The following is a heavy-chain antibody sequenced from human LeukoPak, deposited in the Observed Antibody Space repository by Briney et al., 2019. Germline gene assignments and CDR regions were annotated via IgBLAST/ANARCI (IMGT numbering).Heavy chain of an antibody. D-gene: IGHD2-2*01. Sequence: ASVKVSCKASGYTFTNYGISWVRQAPGQGLEWMGGIIPIFGTANYAQKFQGRVTITADESTSTAYMELSSLRSEDTAVYYCARDSVVVPAAIRYWGQGTLVTVSS. CDR1: GYTFTNYG. J-gene: IGHJ4*02. CDR2: IIPIFGTA. V-gene: IGHV1-69*13. CDR3: ARDSVVVPAAIRY.